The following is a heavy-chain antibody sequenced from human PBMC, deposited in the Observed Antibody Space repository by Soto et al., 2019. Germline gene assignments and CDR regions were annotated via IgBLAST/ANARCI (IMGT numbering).Heavy chain of an antibody. CDR2: IIARGDKT. J-gene: IGHJ4*02. CDR3: AKSLLYGSGSSFDH. D-gene: IGHD3-10*01. CDR1: GFTFTSYA. Sequence: GGSLRLSCVASGFTFTSYAMSWVRHAPGKGLQWVSAIIARGDKTYYADSLRGRFTFSSDNFKHTLYLQINSLRAEDTAVYYCAKSLLYGSGSSFDHWGQGTLVTVSS. V-gene: IGHV3-23*01.